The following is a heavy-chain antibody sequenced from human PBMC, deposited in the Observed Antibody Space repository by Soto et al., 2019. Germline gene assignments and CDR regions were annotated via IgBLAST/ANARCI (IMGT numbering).Heavy chain of an antibody. CDR2: ISGSGGST. D-gene: IGHD2-2*01. V-gene: IGHV3-23*01. CDR1: GLTFSSYA. CDR3: ARDRWGGQLLVYFDY. Sequence: GGSLRLCCAASGLTFSSYAMSWVRQAPGKGLEWVSAISGSGGSTYYADSVKGRFTISRDNSKNTLYLQMNSLRAEDTAVYYCARDRWGGQLLVYFDYWGQGTLVTVSS. J-gene: IGHJ4*02.